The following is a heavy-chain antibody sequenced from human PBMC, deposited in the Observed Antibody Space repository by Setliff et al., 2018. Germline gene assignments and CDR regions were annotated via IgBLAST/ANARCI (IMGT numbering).Heavy chain of an antibody. CDR2: INTDTGNP. V-gene: IGHV7-4-1*02. J-gene: IGHJ4*02. CDR3: ARVGTGSLLDY. Sequence: ASVKVSCKASGYTFNNYAINWVRQAPGQGLEWMGWINTDTGNPTSAQGFTGRFVFSLDTSVSTAYLQISSLKAEDTAQYYCARVGTGSLLDYWGQGTLVTVSS. CDR1: GYTFNNYA. D-gene: IGHD1-1*01.